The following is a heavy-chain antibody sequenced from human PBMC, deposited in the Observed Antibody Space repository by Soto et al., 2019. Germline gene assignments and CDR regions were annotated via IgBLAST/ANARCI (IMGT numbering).Heavy chain of an antibody. J-gene: IGHJ4*02. Sequence: EVQLVESGGGLVQPGGSLRLSCVASGFTFSPYWMSWVRQAPGKGLEWVANIKQDGSEKYHMDSVKGRFSISRDKAKNSLYLQMNSLRVEDTAVYYCATVGWNEGSNYWGQGTLVSVSS. CDR1: GFTFSPYW. CDR2: IKQDGSEK. CDR3: ATVGWNEGSNY. D-gene: IGHD1-1*01. V-gene: IGHV3-7*01.